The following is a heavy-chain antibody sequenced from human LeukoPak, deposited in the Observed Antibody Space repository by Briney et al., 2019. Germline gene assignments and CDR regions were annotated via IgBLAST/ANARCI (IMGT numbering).Heavy chain of an antibody. D-gene: IGHD2-2*01. Sequence: PSETLSLTCAVYGGSFSGYYWSWIRQPPGKGLEWIGEINHSGSTNYNPSLKSRVTISVDTSKNQFSLKLSSVTAADTAVYCCARRDSCSSTSCYARGYYYYGMDVWGKGTTVTVSS. CDR1: GGSFSGYY. CDR2: INHSGST. J-gene: IGHJ6*04. CDR3: ARRDSCSSTSCYARGYYYYGMDV. V-gene: IGHV4-34*01.